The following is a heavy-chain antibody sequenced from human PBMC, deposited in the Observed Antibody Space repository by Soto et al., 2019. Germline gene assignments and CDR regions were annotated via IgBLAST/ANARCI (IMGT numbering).Heavy chain of an antibody. CDR2: INPITGGT. J-gene: IGHJ4*02. D-gene: IGHD3-22*01. CDR1: GYTFTSYY. V-gene: IGHV1-2*02. Sequence: ASVKVSCKASGYTFTSYYIHWVRQAPGQGLEWMGWINPITGGTDYAPKFQGRVTMTRDTSITTAYMELSRLRSDDTAVYYCARNYYDSSDRDYLDYWGQGTPVTVSS. CDR3: ARNYYDSSDRDYLDY.